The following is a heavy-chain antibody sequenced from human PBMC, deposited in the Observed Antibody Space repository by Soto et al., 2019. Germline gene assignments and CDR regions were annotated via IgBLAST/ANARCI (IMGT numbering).Heavy chain of an antibody. D-gene: IGHD3-10*01. CDR1: GFTFSSYA. Sequence: GGSLRLSCAASGFTFSSYAMSWVRQAPGKGLEWVSAISGSGGSTYYADSVKGRFTISRDNSKNTLYLQMDSLRAEDTAVYYCAKDRGRDNWFDPWGQGTLVTVSS. CDR3: AKDRGRDNWFDP. V-gene: IGHV3-23*01. J-gene: IGHJ5*02. CDR2: ISGSGGST.